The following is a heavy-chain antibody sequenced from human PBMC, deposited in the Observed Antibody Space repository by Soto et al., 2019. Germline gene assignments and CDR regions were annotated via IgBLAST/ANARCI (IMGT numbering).Heavy chain of an antibody. Sequence: QVQLVQSGAEVKKPGSSVKVSCKASADTFNSYSLSWLRQAPGQRLEWMGGITPVFGTADYAQSFEDRLTITADDSTITVYMELSSLRSDDTAVYYCARSLEGTTVTNWFDTWGQGALVTVSS. V-gene: IGHV1-69*01. CDR3: ARSLEGTTVTNWFDT. CDR2: ITPVFGTA. CDR1: ADTFNSYS. J-gene: IGHJ5*02. D-gene: IGHD4-17*01.